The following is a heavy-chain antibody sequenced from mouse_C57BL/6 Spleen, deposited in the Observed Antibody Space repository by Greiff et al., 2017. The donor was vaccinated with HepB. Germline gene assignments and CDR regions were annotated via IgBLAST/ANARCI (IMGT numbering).Heavy chain of an antibody. CDR2: IYPGSGST. CDR1: GYTFTSYW. J-gene: IGHJ4*01. D-gene: IGHD2-10*02. V-gene: IGHV1-55*01. CDR3: ARCGYVKDYYAMDY. Sequence: VQLQQPGAELVKPGASVKMSCKASGYTFTSYWITWVKQRPGQGLEWIGDIYPGSGSTNYNEKFKSKATLTVDTSSSTAYMQLSSLTSEDSAVYYCARCGYVKDYYAMDYWGQGTSVTVSS.